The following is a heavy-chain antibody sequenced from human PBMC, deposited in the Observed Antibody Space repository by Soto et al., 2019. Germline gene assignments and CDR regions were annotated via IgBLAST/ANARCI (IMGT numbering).Heavy chain of an antibody. CDR3: ARADIVVVPAASIDY. CDR2: INAGNGNT. CDR1: GYTFTCYA. Sequence: QVQLVQSGAEVKKPGASVKVSCKASGYTFTCYAMHWVRQAPGQRLEWMGWINAGNGNTKYSQKFQGRVTITRDTSASTAYMELSSLRSEDTAVYYCARADIVVVPAASIDYWGQGTLVTVSS. J-gene: IGHJ4*02. V-gene: IGHV1-3*01. D-gene: IGHD2-2*01.